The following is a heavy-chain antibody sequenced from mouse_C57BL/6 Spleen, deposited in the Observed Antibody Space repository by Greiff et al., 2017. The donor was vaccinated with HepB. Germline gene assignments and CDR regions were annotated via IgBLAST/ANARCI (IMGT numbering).Heavy chain of an antibody. J-gene: IGHJ4*01. D-gene: IGHD6-5*01. CDR1: GFSLTSYG. CDR2: IWSDGST. CDR3: ARNIPYDYDAMDY. V-gene: IGHV2-6*02. Sequence: VQLKESGPGLVAPSQSLSITCTVSGFSLTSYGVHWVRQPPGKGLEWLVVIWSDGSTTYNSALKSRLSISKDNSKSQVFLKMNSLQTDDTAMYYCARNIPYDYDAMDYWGQGTSVTVSS.